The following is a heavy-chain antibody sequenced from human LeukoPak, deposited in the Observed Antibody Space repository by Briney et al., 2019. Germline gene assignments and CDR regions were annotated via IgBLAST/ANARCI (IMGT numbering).Heavy chain of an antibody. CDR3: ARHVQYCSSTSCSGWFDP. Sequence: PGRSLRLSWAASGFTFISYSMNWARQAPGKGLEWVSSIISSSSYIYYADSVKGRFTISRDNAKNSLYLQMNSLRAEDTAVYYCARHVQYCSSTSCSGWFDPWGQGTLVTVSS. V-gene: IGHV3-21*01. CDR1: GFTFISYS. D-gene: IGHD2-2*01. J-gene: IGHJ5*02. CDR2: IISSSSYI.